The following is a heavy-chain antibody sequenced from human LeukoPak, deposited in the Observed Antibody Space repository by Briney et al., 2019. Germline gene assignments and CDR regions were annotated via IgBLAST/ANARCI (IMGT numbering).Heavy chain of an antibody. V-gene: IGHV4-34*01. CDR3: ARDYHYYDSSGYYFWQYFDY. J-gene: IGHJ4*02. Sequence: SETLSLTCAVYGGSFSGYYWSWIRQPPGKGLEWIGEINHSGSTNYNPSLKSRVTISVDTSKNQFSLKLSSVTAADTAVYYCARDYHYYDSSGYYFWQYFDYWGQGTLVTVSS. CDR2: INHSGST. D-gene: IGHD3-22*01. CDR1: GGSFSGYY.